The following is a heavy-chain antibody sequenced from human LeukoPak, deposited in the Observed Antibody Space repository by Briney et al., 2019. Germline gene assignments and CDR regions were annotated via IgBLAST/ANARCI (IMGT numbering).Heavy chain of an antibody. CDR1: GFTFGDYA. D-gene: IGHD1-26*01. V-gene: IGHV3-23*01. CDR2: ISGSGGST. CDR3: AKDYEWELDYYYYCMDV. Sequence: PGGSLRLSCTASGFTFGDYAMSWVRQAPGKGLEWVSAISGSGGSTYYADSVKGRFTISRDNSKNTLYLQMNSLRAEDTAVYYCAKDYEWELDYYYYCMDVWGKGTTVTVSS. J-gene: IGHJ6*03.